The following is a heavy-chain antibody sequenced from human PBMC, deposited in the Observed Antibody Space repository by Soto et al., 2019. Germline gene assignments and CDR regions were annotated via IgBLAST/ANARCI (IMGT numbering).Heavy chain of an antibody. CDR2: ISGTGADT. Sequence: PGGSLRLSCAASGFTFAGYAMSWVRQAPGKGLIWVSTISGTGADTYYADSVKGRFTVSRDNSKNTLYLQMNTLRADDTAIYYCAKSGSMVILPPAYTPYNWFDPWGQGTRVTVSS. J-gene: IGHJ5*02. V-gene: IGHV3-23*01. CDR3: AKSGSMVILPPAYTPYNWFDP. CDR1: GFTFAGYA. D-gene: IGHD5-18*01.